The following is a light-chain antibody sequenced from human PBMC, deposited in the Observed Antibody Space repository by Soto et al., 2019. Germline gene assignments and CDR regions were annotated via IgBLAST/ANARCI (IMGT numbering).Light chain of an antibody. CDR3: QQYNKWPLT. V-gene: IGKV3-15*01. CDR2: GAS. Sequence: EIVMTQSPSTLSVSPGERATLSCSASQSVNSNLAWYQQKPGHAPRLLIYGASTMATGIPDRFSGSGSVTEFTVTINLLQSEDFAVYYCQQYNKWPLTFGGGTKVEIK. CDR1: QSVNSN. J-gene: IGKJ4*01.